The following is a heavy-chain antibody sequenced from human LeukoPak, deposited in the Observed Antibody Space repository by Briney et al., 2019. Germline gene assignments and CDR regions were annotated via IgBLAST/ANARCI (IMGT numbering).Heavy chain of an antibody. CDR2: INTSGRTI. Sequence: GGSLRLSCATSGFTFSSYGMHWVRQAPGKGLEWVSYINTSGRTIHDADSVKGRFTISRDNAKNSLYLQMNTLRAEDTAVYYCARDGYYDSSGSFDYWGQGTLVTVSS. J-gene: IGHJ4*02. CDR3: ARDGYYDSSGSFDY. CDR1: GFTFSSYG. V-gene: IGHV3-48*04. D-gene: IGHD3-22*01.